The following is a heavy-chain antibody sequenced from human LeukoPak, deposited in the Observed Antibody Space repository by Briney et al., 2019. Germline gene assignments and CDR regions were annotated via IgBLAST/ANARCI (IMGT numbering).Heavy chain of an antibody. CDR2: ITNTGGVT. D-gene: IGHD5-24*01. V-gene: IGHV3-23*05. J-gene: IGHJ4*02. CDR1: GLTFRTYA. CDR3: AKSPGSDGWYLHY. Sequence: GGSLRLSCAASGLTFRTYAMSGVRQAPGKGLEWVSGITNTGGVTLYADSVKGRLTVSRDNSKNTLYLHMHSLPADDTAVYYCAKSPGSDGWYLHYCGQGTPVTVSS.